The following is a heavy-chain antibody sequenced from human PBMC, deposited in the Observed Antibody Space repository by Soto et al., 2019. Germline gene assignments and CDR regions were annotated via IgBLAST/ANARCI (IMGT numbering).Heavy chain of an antibody. D-gene: IGHD3-10*01. Sequence: QLLQSGGGWVQPGGALTLSCAASGFTFGTTDMSWVRQAPGDGLEWVSTIDGSGGITYYADSVKGRFTISRDNSSNTVYLQMNSLRGDDTALYYCVKNSGWFNTWGQGALVTVSS. CDR1: GFTFGTTD. J-gene: IGHJ5*02. V-gene: IGHV3-23*01. CDR2: IDGSGGIT. CDR3: VKNSGWFNT.